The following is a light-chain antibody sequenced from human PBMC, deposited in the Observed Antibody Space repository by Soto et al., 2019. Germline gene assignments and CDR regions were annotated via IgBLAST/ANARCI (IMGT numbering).Light chain of an antibody. CDR2: DTS. J-gene: IGKJ1*01. CDR1: QSVSSSY. V-gene: IGKV3-20*01. CDR3: QQYAGSPWT. Sequence: EIVLTQSPGTLSLSPGERATLSCRASQSVSSSYLVWYQQKPGQAPRLLIYDTSSRATGIPDRFSGSGSGTDFTLTISRLEPADFAVYYCQQYAGSPWTFGQGTKVDIK.